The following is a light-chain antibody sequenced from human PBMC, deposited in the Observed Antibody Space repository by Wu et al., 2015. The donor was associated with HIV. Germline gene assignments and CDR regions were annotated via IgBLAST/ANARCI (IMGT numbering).Light chain of an antibody. J-gene: IGKJ1*01. CDR2: DAS. CDR3: QQYGSSPWT. CDR1: QSVSGT. V-gene: IGKV3-20*01. Sequence: EIVLTQSPATLSFSPGERATLFCRASQSVSGTLAWYQQKLGQAPRLLIYDASNRATGIPDRFSGSGSGTDFTLTISRLEPEDFAVYYCQQYGSSPWTFGHGTKVEIK.